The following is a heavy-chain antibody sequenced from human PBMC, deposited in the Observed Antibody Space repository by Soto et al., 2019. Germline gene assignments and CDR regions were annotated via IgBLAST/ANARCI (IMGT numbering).Heavy chain of an antibody. V-gene: IGHV1-69*02. CDR2: IIPILGIA. D-gene: IGHD4-17*01. CDR1: GGTFSSYT. CDR3: ARAGTDYGGNFPLDY. Sequence: QVQLVQSGAEVKKPGSSVKVSCKASGGTFSSYTISWVRQAPGQGLEWMGRIIPILGIANYAQKFQGRVTITADKSTCTAYMELSSLRSEDTAVYYCARAGTDYGGNFPLDYWGQGTLVTVSS. J-gene: IGHJ4*02.